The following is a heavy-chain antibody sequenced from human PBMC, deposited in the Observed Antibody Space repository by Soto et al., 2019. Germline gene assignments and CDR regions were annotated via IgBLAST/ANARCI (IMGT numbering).Heavy chain of an antibody. CDR2: IYYSGST. V-gene: IGHV4-61*01. CDR3: AKDSAPQWPSPTCYFDY. D-gene: IGHD6-19*01. J-gene: IGHJ4*02. Sequence: SETLSLTCIFSCGSVIHVSSYWSWIRQPPGKGLEWIGYIYYSGSTNYNPSLKSRVTISMDTSKNQFSLMLTSVTAADTAVYYCAKDSAPQWPSPTCYFDYWGQGTLVTVSS. CDR1: CGSVIHVSSY.